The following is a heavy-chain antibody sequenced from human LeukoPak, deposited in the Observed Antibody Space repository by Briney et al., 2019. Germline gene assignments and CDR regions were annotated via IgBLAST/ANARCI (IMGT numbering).Heavy chain of an antibody. CDR3: AKGVLGFNWGPDAFDI. D-gene: IGHD1-1*01. CDR1: GFTFDDYA. V-gene: IGHV3-9*01. Sequence: PGRSLRLSCAASGFTFDDYAMHWVRQAPGKGLEWVSGISWNSGSIGYADSVKGRFTISRDNAKNSLYLQMNSLRAEDTALYYCAKGVLGFNWGPDAFDIWGQGTMVTVSS. CDR2: ISWNSGSI. J-gene: IGHJ3*02.